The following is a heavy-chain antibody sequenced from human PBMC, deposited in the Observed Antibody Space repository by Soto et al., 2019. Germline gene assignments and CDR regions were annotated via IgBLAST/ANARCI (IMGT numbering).Heavy chain of an antibody. CDR2: INSDGSTT. CDR3: ARGKDQHNTRTYSYYDY. J-gene: IGHJ4*02. D-gene: IGHD2-21*01. CDR1: GFTLSNYW. Sequence: EVQLVESGGGLVQPGVSLRLSCAASGFTLSNYWMHWVRQAPGKGLVWVSRINSDGSTTTYADSVKGRFTISRDNAKNTLYLQMNSLRAEDTAVYYCARGKDQHNTRTYSYYDYWGQGTLVTVSS. V-gene: IGHV3-74*01.